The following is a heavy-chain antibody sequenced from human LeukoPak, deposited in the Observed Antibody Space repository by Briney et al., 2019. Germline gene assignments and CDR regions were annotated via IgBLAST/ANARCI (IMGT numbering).Heavy chain of an antibody. V-gene: IGHV4-38-2*02. Sequence: SETLSLTCTVSGYSISSGYYWGWIRQPPGKGLEWIGSIYHSGSTYYNPSLKSRVTISVDTSKNQFSLKLSSVTAADTAVYYCGSLDYSGSYYVDYWGQGTLVTVFS. J-gene: IGHJ4*02. CDR3: GSLDYSGSYYVDY. CDR1: GYSISSGYY. D-gene: IGHD3-10*01. CDR2: IYHSGST.